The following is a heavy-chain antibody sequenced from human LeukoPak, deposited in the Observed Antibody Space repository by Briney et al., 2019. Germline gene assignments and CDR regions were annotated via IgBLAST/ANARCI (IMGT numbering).Heavy chain of an antibody. CDR2: IHHSGST. Sequence: SETLSLTCAVSSYSISSGYYWGWIRQPPGKGLEWIGSIHHSGSTYYNPSLKSRVTISVDTSKNQFSLKLSSVTAADTAVYYCARHPGLQNDIDYWGQGTLVTVSS. V-gene: IGHV4-38-2*01. CDR1: SYSISSGYY. J-gene: IGHJ4*02. D-gene: IGHD4-11*01. CDR3: ARHPGLQNDIDY.